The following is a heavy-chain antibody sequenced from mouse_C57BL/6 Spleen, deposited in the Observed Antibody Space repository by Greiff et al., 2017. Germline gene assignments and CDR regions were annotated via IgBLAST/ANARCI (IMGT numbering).Heavy chain of an antibody. D-gene: IGHD2-1*01. CDR1: GYTFTSYW. Sequence: QVQLKQPGAELVKPGASVKLSCKASGYTFTSYWMQWVKQRPGQGLEWIGEIDPSDSYTNYNQKFKGKATLTVDTSSSTAYMQLSSLTSEDSAVYYCARGEIYYGNYDWYFDVWGTGTTVTVSS. CDR3: ARGEIYYGNYDWYFDV. V-gene: IGHV1-50*01. CDR2: IDPSDSYT. J-gene: IGHJ1*03.